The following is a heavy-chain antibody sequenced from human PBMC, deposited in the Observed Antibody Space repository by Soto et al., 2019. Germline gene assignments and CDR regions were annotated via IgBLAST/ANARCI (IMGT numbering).Heavy chain of an antibody. Sequence: QVQLVQSGAEVKKPGSSVKVSCKASGGTFSSYAISWVRQAPGQGLEWMGGIIPIFGTANYAQKFQGRVTITADESTSTPYMELSSLRSEDTAVYYCARGRPTVTTFLAGDFDYWGQGTLVTGSS. J-gene: IGHJ4*02. D-gene: IGHD4-17*01. CDR3: ARGRPTVTTFLAGDFDY. V-gene: IGHV1-69*12. CDR2: IIPIFGTA. CDR1: GGTFSSYA.